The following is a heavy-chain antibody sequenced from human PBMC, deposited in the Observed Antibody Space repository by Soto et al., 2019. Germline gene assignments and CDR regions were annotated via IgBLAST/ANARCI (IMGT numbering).Heavy chain of an antibody. CDR2: ISGSGGST. Sequence: PGGSLRLSCAASGFTFSSYAMSWVRQAPGKGLEWVSAISGSGGSTYYADSVKGRFTISRDNSKNTLYLQMNSLRAEDTAVYYCAKDLNGGNPPPDAFDIWGQGTMVTVSS. CDR3: AKDLNGGNPPPDAFDI. V-gene: IGHV3-23*01. D-gene: IGHD2-15*01. CDR1: GFTFSSYA. J-gene: IGHJ3*02.